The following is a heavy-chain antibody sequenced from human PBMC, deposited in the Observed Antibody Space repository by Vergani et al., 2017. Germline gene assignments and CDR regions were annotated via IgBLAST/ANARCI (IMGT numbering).Heavy chain of an antibody. CDR2: IFSNDEK. Sequence: QVTLQEPGPVLVKPTETLTLTCTVSGFSLSNARMGVSWIRQPPGKALEWLAHIFSNDEKSYSTSLKSRLTISKDTSKSQVVLTMTNMDPVDTATYYCARISRLRYFDWSARGWFDPWGQGTLVTVSS. J-gene: IGHJ5*02. V-gene: IGHV2-26*01. CDR3: ARISRLRYFDWSARGWFDP. CDR1: GFSLSNARMG. D-gene: IGHD3-9*01.